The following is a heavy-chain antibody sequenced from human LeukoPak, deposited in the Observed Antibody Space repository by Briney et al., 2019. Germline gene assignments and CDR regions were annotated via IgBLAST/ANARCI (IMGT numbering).Heavy chain of an antibody. CDR2: IKSKTDGGTT. J-gene: IGHJ4*02. Sequence: GGSLRLSCAASGFTFSSYAMSWVRQAPGKGLEWVGRIKSKTDGGTTDYAAPVKGRFTISRDDSKNTLYLQMNSLKTEDTAVYYCTTELYYYGSGSYYYWGQGTLVTVSS. D-gene: IGHD3-10*01. CDR1: GFTFSSYA. CDR3: TTELYYYGSGSYYY. V-gene: IGHV3-15*01.